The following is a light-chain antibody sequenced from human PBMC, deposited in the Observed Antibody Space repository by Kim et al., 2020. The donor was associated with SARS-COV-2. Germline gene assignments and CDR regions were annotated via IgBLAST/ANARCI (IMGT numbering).Light chain of an antibody. V-gene: IGLV1-44*01. Sequence: QSVLTQPPSVSGTPGQTVTISCSGSSSNIGHNRLNWYQHLPGTAPKLFIYNNNGRPSGVPDRFSASKSDTSASLAISWLHSQDESDYYCAAWDGSLNAYVFGTGTKVTVL. J-gene: IGLJ1*01. CDR3: AAWDGSLNAYV. CDR2: NNN. CDR1: SSNIGHNR.